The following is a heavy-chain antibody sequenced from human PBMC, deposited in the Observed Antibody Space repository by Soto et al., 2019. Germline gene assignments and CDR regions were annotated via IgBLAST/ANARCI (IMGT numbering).Heavy chain of an antibody. J-gene: IGHJ3*02. CDR1: GYSFSTYW. Sequence: PGESLKISGKGSGYSFSTYWIGWVRQMPVKGLEWMGIIYPGDSDTRYSPSCRGQVSISADKSISTAYLQWSSLKASDTAMYYCARQSADSSQDYGLAMSGQGKMV. CDR3: ARQSADSSQDYGLAM. D-gene: IGHD3-22*01. CDR2: IYPGDSDT. V-gene: IGHV5-51*01.